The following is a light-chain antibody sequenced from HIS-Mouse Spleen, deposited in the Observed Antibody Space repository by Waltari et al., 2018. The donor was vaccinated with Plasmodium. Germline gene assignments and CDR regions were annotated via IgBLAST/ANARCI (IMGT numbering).Light chain of an antibody. V-gene: IGKV1-33*01. CDR2: DAS. CDR1: QDISNY. Sequence: DIQRTQSPSSLSASVGDRVHITCQASQDISNYLNWYQQKPGKAPKLLIYDASNLETGVPSRFSGSGSGTDFTFTISSLQPEDIATYYCQQYDNLPYTFGQGTKLEIK. J-gene: IGKJ2*01. CDR3: QQYDNLPYT.